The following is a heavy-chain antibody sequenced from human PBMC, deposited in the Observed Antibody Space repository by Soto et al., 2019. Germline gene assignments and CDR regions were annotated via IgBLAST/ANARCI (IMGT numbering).Heavy chain of an antibody. CDR1: GGSITSSSSY. Sequence: SETLSLTCTVSGGSITSSSSYWGWIRQPPGKGLEWIGSTYFGGSTYYDPSLTGRVTISVDTSKNQVSLNLNSVTAADTAVYYCARPRHHTALVFDYWGQGALVTVSS. D-gene: IGHD2-8*02. V-gene: IGHV4-39*01. CDR3: ARPRHHTALVFDY. J-gene: IGHJ4*02. CDR2: TYFGGST.